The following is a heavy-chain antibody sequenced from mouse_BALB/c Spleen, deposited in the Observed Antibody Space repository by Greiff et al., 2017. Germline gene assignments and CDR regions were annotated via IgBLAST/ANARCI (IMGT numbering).Heavy chain of an antibody. CDR2: INPSSGYT. CDR3: ASRTYYAWDY. Sequence: QVQLQQSGAELVRPGASVKMSCKASGYTFTSYTMHWVKQRPGQGLEWIGYINPSSGYTNYNQKFKDKATLTADKSSSTAYMQLSSLTSEDSAVYCCASRTYYAWDYWGQGTSVTVSS. J-gene: IGHJ4*01. V-gene: IGHV1-4*01. CDR1: GYTFTSYT.